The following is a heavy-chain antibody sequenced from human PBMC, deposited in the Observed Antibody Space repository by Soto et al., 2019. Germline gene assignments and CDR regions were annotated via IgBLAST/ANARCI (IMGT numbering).Heavy chain of an antibody. CDR1: GCTFSSYG. CDR3: ASDPGCSGGSCYAVGDYYYCGMEV. J-gene: IGHJ6*02. D-gene: IGHD2-15*01. CDR2: IWYDGSNK. V-gene: IGHV3-33*01. Sequence: PWGSLRLPCAASGCTFSSYGMHWVRQAPGKGLEWVAVIWYDGSNKYYADSVKGRFTISRDNSKNTLYLLMNSLRAEDTAVYYCASDPGCSGGSCYAVGDYYYCGMEVGGQGTTVTVSS.